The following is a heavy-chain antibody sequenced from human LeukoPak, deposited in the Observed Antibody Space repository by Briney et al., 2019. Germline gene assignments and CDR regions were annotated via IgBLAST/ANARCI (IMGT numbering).Heavy chain of an antibody. CDR2: ISSSSSYI. D-gene: IGHD3-10*01. J-gene: IGHJ4*02. Sequence: GGSLRLSCAASGFTFSSYSMNWVRQAPGKGLEWVSSISSSSSYIYYADSVKGRFTISRDNAKNSLYLQMNSLRAEDTAVYYCALQINLRGVHDWGQGTLVTVSS. CDR1: GFTFSSYS. CDR3: ALQINLRGVHD. V-gene: IGHV3-21*01.